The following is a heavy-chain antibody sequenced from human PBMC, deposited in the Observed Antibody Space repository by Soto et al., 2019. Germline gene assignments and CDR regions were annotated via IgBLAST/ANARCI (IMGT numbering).Heavy chain of an antibody. J-gene: IGHJ6*02. Sequence: SVKVSCKASGGTFSSYAISWVRQAPGQGLEWMGGIIPIFGTANYAQKFQGRVTITADKSTSTAYMELSSLRSEDTAVYYCARVGYYGAASYYLYCYYGMAVWGQGTTVTVSS. CDR2: IIPIFGTA. V-gene: IGHV1-69*06. CDR3: ARVGYYGAASYYLYCYYGMAV. CDR1: GGTFSSYA. D-gene: IGHD3-10*01.